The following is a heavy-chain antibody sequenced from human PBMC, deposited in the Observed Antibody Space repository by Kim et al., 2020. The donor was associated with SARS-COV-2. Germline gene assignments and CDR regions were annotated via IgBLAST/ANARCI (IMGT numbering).Heavy chain of an antibody. V-gene: IGHV5-10-1*01. D-gene: IGHD6-13*01. Sequence: GESLKISCKGSGYSFTSYWISWVRQMPGKGLEWMGRIDPSDSYTNYSPYFQGHVTISADKSISTAYLQWSSLKASDTAMYYCARLDSSSWYPTYWGQGTLVTVSS. CDR1: GYSFTSYW. CDR2: IDPSDSYT. CDR3: ARLDSSSWYPTY. J-gene: IGHJ4*02.